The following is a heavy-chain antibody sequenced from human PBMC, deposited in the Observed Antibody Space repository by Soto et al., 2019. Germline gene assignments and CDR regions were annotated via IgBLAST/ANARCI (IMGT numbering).Heavy chain of an antibody. Sequence: ASVKVSCKASGYTFTGYYMHWVRQAPGQGLEWMGWINPNSGGTNYAQKFQGWVTMTRDTSISTAYMELSRLRSDDTAVYYCARDQGSGWYGGSYYFDYWGQGSLVTVSS. CDR2: INPNSGGT. V-gene: IGHV1-2*04. CDR3: ARDQGSGWYGGSYYFDY. J-gene: IGHJ4*02. CDR1: GYTFTGYY. D-gene: IGHD6-19*01.